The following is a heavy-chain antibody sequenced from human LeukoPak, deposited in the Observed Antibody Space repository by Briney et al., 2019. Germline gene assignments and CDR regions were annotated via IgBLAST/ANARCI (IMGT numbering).Heavy chain of an antibody. D-gene: IGHD1-14*01. V-gene: IGHV3-48*03. CDR2: ISGSATTR. CDR3: ARDFRTTMDV. J-gene: IGHJ6*02. CDR1: GFTFSTYE. Sequence: GGSLRLSCTASGFTFSTYEMNWVRQAPGKGLEWVSYISGSATTRCHADSVKGRFTISRDNAKNSLYLQMDSLRVEDTAVYYCARDFRTTMDVWGQGTTVTVYS.